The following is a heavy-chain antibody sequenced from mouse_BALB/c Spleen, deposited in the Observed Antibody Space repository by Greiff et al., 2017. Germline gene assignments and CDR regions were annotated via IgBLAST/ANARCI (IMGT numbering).Heavy chain of an antibody. CDR1: GYTFTSYY. V-gene: IGHV1S56*01. J-gene: IGHJ4*01. Sequence: QVHVKQSGPELVKPGASVRISCKASGYTFTSYYIHWVKQRPGQGLEWIGWIYPGNVNTKYNEKFKGKATLTADKSSSTAYMQLSSLTSEDSAVYFCARFRGDYAMDYWGQGTSVTVSS. CDR2: IYPGNVNT. CDR3: ARFRGDYAMDY.